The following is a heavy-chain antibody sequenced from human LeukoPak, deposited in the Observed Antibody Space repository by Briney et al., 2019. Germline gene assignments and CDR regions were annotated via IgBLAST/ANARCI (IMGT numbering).Heavy chain of an antibody. Sequence: SETLSLTCIVSGFSIRSGYYWGWIRQNPRKGLEWIGNIYQTGSTYYNPSLKSRVTISVDTSKNQFSLRLTSVTAADAAVYYCARVGSGYDWDNWGQGTLVTVSS. J-gene: IGHJ4*02. D-gene: IGHD5-12*01. CDR1: GFSIRSGYY. CDR2: IYQTGST. CDR3: ARVGSGYDWDN. V-gene: IGHV4-38-2*02.